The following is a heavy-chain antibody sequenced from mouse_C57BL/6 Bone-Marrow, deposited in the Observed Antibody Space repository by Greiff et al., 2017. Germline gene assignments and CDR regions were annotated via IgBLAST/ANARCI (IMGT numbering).Heavy chain of an antibody. Sequence: AQLQQPGAELVKPGASVKLSCKASGYTFTSYWMHWVKQRPGQGLEWIGMIHPNSGSTNYNEKFKSKATLTVDKSSSTAYMQLSSLTSEDSAVYYCAFDDYGGFAYWGQGTLVTVSA. D-gene: IGHD2-4*01. CDR1: GYTFTSYW. J-gene: IGHJ3*01. V-gene: IGHV1-64*01. CDR3: AFDDYGGFAY. CDR2: IHPNSGST.